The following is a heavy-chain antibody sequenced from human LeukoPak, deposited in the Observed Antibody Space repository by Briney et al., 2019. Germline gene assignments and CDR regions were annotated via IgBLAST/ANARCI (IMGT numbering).Heavy chain of an antibody. CDR2: ISAYNGNT. Sequence: ASVKVSCKASGYTFTSYGISWVRQAPGQGLEWMGWISAYNGNTNYAQKLHGRVTMTTDTSTSTAYMELRRLRSDDTAVYYCARGGKSKSYYYDTSGPYFFDYWGQGTLVTVSS. CDR1: GYTFTSYG. J-gene: IGHJ4*02. D-gene: IGHD3-22*01. CDR3: ARGGKSKSYYYDTSGPYFFDY. V-gene: IGHV1-18*01.